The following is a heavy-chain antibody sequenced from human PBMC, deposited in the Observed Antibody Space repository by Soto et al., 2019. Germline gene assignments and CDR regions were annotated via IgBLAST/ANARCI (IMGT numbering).Heavy chain of an antibody. CDR2: INHSGST. Sequence: PSETLSLTCAVSGGSISSSNWWSWVRRPPGKGLEWIGEINHSGSTNYNPSLKSRVTISVDTSKNQFSLKLTSVTAADTAVYYCARDKITGLFDYWGQGTLVTVSS. D-gene: IGHD2-8*02. J-gene: IGHJ4*02. CDR3: ARDKITGLFDY. CDR1: GGSISSSNW. V-gene: IGHV4-4*02.